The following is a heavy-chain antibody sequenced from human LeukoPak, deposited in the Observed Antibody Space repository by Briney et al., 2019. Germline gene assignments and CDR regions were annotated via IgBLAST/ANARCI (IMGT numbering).Heavy chain of an antibody. J-gene: IGHJ4*02. Sequence: SETVSLTCTVSGGSISSSSYYWSWIRQHPGKGLEWIGYIYYSGSTYYNPSLKSRVTISVDTSKNQFSLKLSSVTAADTAVYYCARAGSGYEYYFDYWGQGTLVTVSS. D-gene: IGHD5-12*01. CDR3: ARAGSGYEYYFDY. CDR1: GGSISSSSYY. CDR2: IYYSGST. V-gene: IGHV4-31*03.